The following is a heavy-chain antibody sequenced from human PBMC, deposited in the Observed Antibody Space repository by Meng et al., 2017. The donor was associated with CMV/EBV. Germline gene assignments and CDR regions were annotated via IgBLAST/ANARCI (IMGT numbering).Heavy chain of an antibody. Sequence: SETLSLTCTVSGGSISSSSYYWGWIRQPPGKGLEWIGSIYYSGSTYYNPSLKSRVTISVDTSKNQFSLKLSSVTAADTAVYYCAGHGGDYEDYWGQGTLVTVSS. V-gene: IGHV4-39*01. J-gene: IGHJ4*02. CDR3: AGHGGDYEDY. D-gene: IGHD4-17*01. CDR1: GGSISSSSYY. CDR2: IYYSGST.